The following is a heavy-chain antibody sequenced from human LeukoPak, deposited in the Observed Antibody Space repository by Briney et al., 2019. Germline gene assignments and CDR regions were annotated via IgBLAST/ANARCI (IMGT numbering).Heavy chain of an antibody. CDR2: IYTSGST. J-gene: IGHJ4*02. D-gene: IGHD5-12*01. V-gene: IGHV4-61*02. CDR3: ARDRGGYSGYAD. CDR1: GGSISSGSYY. Sequence: PSETLSLTCTVSGGSISSGSYYWRWLRQPAGTGLEWIGRIYTSGSTNYNPSLKSRVTISVDTSKNQFSLKLSSVTAADTAVYYCARDRGGYSGYADWGQGTLVTVSS.